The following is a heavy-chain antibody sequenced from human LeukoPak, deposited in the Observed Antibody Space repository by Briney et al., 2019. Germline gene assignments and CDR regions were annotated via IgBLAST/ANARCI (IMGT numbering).Heavy chain of an antibody. D-gene: IGHD3-3*01. V-gene: IGHV3-48*04. Sequence: PGGSLRLSCAASGFTFSSYAMSWVRQAPGKGLEWVSYISSSGSTIYYADSVKGRFTISRDNAKNSLYLQMNSLRAEDTAVYYCARGHVLRFNYYMDVWGKGTTVTVSS. CDR3: ARGHVLRFNYYMDV. CDR2: ISSSGSTI. CDR1: GFTFSSYA. J-gene: IGHJ6*03.